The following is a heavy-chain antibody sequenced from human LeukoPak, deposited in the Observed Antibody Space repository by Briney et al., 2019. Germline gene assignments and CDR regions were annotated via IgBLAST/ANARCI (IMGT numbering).Heavy chain of an antibody. D-gene: IGHD3-10*01. V-gene: IGHV3-7*01. Sequence: GGSLRLSCAASGFTFSSYWMSWVRQTPGKGLEWVANLKQDGSEKYYVDSVKGRFTISRDNAKNSLYLQMNSLRAEDTAVYYCARFPFGSGTFLPFDYWGQGTLVTVSS. CDR2: LKQDGSEK. CDR3: ARFPFGSGTFLPFDY. CDR1: GFTFSSYW. J-gene: IGHJ4*02.